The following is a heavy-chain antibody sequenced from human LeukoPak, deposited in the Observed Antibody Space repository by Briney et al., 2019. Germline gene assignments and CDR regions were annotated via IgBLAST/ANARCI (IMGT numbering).Heavy chain of an antibody. CDR2: IYYRGST. J-gene: IGHJ4*02. CDR3: AGRRGFRGPFDY. V-gene: IGHV4-31*03. CDR1: GXSISIGGYY. Sequence: ASETLSLTCTVSGXSISIGGYYWSWIRQHPGKGLEWIGYIYYRGSTYYNPSLQSRVTMSVDTSKNLFALKLSSVTAADTAVYYCAGRRGFRGPFDYWGQGTLVTVSS.